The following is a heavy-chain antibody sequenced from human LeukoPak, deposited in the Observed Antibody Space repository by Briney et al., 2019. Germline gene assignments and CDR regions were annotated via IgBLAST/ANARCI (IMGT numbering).Heavy chain of an antibody. CDR3: ARDVRTGYYYYYMDV. CDR1: GFTVSSNY. D-gene: IGHD1-1*01. CDR2: IYSGGST. J-gene: IGHJ6*03. Sequence: GGSLRLSCAASGFTVSSNYISWVRQAPGKGLEWVSVIYSGGSTYYAESVKGRFTISRDNSKNTLYLQMNSLRAEDTAVYYCARDVRTGYYYYYMDVWGKGTTVTVSS. V-gene: IGHV3-66*02.